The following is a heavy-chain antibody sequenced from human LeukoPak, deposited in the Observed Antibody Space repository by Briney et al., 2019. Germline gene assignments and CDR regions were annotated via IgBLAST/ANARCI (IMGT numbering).Heavy chain of an antibody. CDR3: ARRGLVPAFDI. Sequence: PGGSLRLSCTASGFIFSSYWMHWVRQAPGKGLDWLSRINSDGNITTYADSVRGRFTISRDNAKNTLYLQMSSLRVDDTAVYFCARRGLVPAFDIWGQGTVVSVTS. CDR1: GFIFSSYW. V-gene: IGHV3-74*01. D-gene: IGHD3-10*02. J-gene: IGHJ3*02. CDR2: INSDGNIT.